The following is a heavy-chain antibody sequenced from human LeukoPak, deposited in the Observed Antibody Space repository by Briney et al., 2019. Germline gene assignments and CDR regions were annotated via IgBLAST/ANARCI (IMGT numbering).Heavy chain of an antibody. V-gene: IGHV1-69*05. D-gene: IGHD3-22*01. J-gene: IGHJ6*02. CDR2: IIPIFGTA. Sequence: SVKVSCKASGGTFSSYAISWVRQAPGQGLEWMGGIIPIFGTANYAQKFQGRVTITTDESTSTAYMELSSLRSEDTAVYYCARGMGIYYDSSGDNYYGMDVWGQGTTVTVSS. CDR3: ARGMGIYYDSSGDNYYGMDV. CDR1: GGTFSSYA.